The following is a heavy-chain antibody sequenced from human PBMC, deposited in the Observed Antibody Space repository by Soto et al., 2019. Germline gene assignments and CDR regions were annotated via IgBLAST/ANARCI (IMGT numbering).Heavy chain of an antibody. J-gene: IGHJ5*02. Sequence: QITLKESGPTLVKPTQTLTLTCTFSGFSLSTHGEGVGWIRQPPGKALEWLALIYCNGDKRYSPSLETRLTVTEGTSKNQVVLTMTNMDPVDTATYYCAQWFTAGGWFDPWGQGTLVTVSS. CDR3: AQWFTAGGWFDP. V-gene: IGHV2-5*01. CDR2: IYCNGDK. D-gene: IGHD3-10*01. CDR1: GFSLSTHGEG.